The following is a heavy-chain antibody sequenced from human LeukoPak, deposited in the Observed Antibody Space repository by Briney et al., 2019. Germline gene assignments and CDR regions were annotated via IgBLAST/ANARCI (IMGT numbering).Heavy chain of an antibody. CDR1: GGSISSDS. D-gene: IGHD4-11*01. Sequence: PSETLSLTCTVSGGSISSDSWSWIRQPPGEGLEWIGYIYSRGNTDYNPSLKGRVTISVDTSTNQVSLKLNSVTAADTAVYYCARQYSNYFDYWGQGTLVTVSS. CDR2: IYSRGNT. CDR3: ARQYSNYFDY. V-gene: IGHV4-59*01. J-gene: IGHJ4*02.